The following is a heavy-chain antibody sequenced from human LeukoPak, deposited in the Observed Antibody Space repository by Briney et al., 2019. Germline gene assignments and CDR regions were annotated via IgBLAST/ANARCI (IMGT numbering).Heavy chain of an antibody. Sequence: LETLSLTCTVSGDSISSYYWSWIRQPPGKGLEWIGYIHLYNSVSTNYNPSLKSRVTISVDTSKNQFSLKLTSVTAADTAVYYCARSIRFDSWGQGSLVTVSA. V-gene: IGHV4-59*01. CDR2: IHLYNSVST. CDR1: GDSISSYY. CDR3: ARSIRFDS. J-gene: IGHJ5*01.